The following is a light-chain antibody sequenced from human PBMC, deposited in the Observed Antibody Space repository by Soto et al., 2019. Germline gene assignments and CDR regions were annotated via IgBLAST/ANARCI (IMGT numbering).Light chain of an antibody. CDR3: QQYSDSSGA. CDR1: QSISNR. CDR2: DAS. V-gene: IGKV1-5*01. Sequence: DIQLTQSPSTLSASVGDRVTITCRASQSISNRLAWYQQKPGKAPKLLIFDASTLESGVPSRFSGSGSGTDFTLTISSLQPDDFATYYCQQYSDSSGAFGQGTKV. J-gene: IGKJ1*01.